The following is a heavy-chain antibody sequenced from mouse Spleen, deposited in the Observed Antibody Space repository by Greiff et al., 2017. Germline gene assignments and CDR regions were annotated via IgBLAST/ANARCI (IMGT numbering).Heavy chain of an antibody. J-gene: IGHJ4*01. D-gene: IGHD1-2*01. V-gene: IGHV14-1*01. CDR2: IDPEDGDT. Sequence: VQLQQSGAELVRPGASVKLSCTASGFNIKDYYMHWVKQRPEQGLEWIGRIDPEDGDTEYAPKFQGKATMTADTSSNTAYLQLSSLTSEDTAVYYCTVTTALYYAMDYWGQGTSVTVSS. CDR1: GFNIKDYY. CDR3: TVTTALYYAMDY.